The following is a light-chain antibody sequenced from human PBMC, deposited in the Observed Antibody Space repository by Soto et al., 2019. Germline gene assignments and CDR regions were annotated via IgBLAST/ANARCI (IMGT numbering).Light chain of an antibody. CDR2: GAS. CDR1: QSVSNY. V-gene: IGKV3-15*01. J-gene: IGKJ5*01. Sequence: EIVMTQSPATLSLSPGERATLSCRASQSVSNYLAWYQQKPGQAPRLLIYGASSRATGIPVRFSGSGSGTEFTLTISSLQSEDFAVYYCQQYANSPITFGQGTRLEIK. CDR3: QQYANSPIT.